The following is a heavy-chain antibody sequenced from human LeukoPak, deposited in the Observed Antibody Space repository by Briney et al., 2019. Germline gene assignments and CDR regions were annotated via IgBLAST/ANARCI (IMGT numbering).Heavy chain of an antibody. V-gene: IGHV3-9*01. CDR1: GFTFDDYA. Sequence: GGSLRLSCAASGFTFDDYAMHRVRQAPGKGLEWVSGISWNSGSIGYADSVKGRFTISRDNSKNTLYLQMNSLRAEDTAVYYCARGGGGPYYFDYWGQGTLVTVSS. CDR2: ISWNSGSI. D-gene: IGHD3-16*01. CDR3: ARGGGGPYYFDY. J-gene: IGHJ4*02.